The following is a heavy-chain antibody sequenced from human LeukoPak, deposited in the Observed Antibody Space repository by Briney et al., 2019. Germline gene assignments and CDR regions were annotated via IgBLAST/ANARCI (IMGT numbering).Heavy chain of an antibody. CDR3: ARGSLVLDAFDI. CDR2: ISSSSSYI. Sequence: GGSLRLSCAASGFTFSSYWMHWVRQAPGKGLEWVSSISSSSSYIYYADSVKGRFTISRDNAKNSLYLQMNSLRAEDTAVYYCARGSLVLDAFDIWGQGTMVTVSS. J-gene: IGHJ3*02. CDR1: GFTFSSYW. D-gene: IGHD2/OR15-2a*01. V-gene: IGHV3-21*01.